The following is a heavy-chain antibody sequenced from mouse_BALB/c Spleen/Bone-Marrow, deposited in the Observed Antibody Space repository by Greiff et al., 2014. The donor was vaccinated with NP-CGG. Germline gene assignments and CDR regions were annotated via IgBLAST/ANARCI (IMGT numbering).Heavy chain of an antibody. CDR3: YAREAMDY. Sequence: EVQLQQSGAELVRSGASVKLSCTASGLNIKDYYMHWVKQRPEQGLEWIGWIDPENGDTEYAPKFQGKATMTADTSSNTAYLQLSSVTSEDSAVYYCYAREAMDYWGQGTSVTVSS. CDR2: IDPENGDT. J-gene: IGHJ4*01. CDR1: GLNIKDYY. V-gene: IGHV14-4*02.